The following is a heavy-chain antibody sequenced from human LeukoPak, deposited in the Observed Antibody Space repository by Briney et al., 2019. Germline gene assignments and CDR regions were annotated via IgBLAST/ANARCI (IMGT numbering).Heavy chain of an antibody. CDR2: IIPIFGTA. CDR3: ARTPSTVTIHYYMDV. V-gene: IGHV1-69*05. J-gene: IGHJ6*03. CDR1: GGTFSSYA. D-gene: IGHD4-17*01. Sequence: SVKVSCKASGGTFSSYAISWVRQAPGQGLEWMGRIIPIFGTANYAQKFQGRVTITTDESTSTAYMELSSLRSEDTAVYYCARTPSTVTIHYYMDVWGKGTTVTVSS.